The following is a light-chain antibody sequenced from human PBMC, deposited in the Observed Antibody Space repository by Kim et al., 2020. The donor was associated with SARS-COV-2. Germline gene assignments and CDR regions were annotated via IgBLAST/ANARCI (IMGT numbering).Light chain of an antibody. CDR2: AAS. CDR1: QTVSFNY. CDR3: QQYGSSPYT. V-gene: IGKV3-20*01. Sequence: FSHGERAALPCRASQTVSFNYLAWYQQRPGQSPRLLIYAASRRASGIPDRFSGSGSGTDFTLTISRLEPEDFAVYHCQQYGSSPYTFGQGTKLEIK. J-gene: IGKJ2*01.